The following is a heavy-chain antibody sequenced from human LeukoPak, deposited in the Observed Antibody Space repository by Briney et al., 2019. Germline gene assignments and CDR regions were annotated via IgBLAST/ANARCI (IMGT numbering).Heavy chain of an antibody. V-gene: IGHV3-30-3*01. CDR1: GFTFSSYA. J-gene: IGHJ1*01. CDR3: AKTFYSGLGSELPHH. Sequence: AGGSLRLSCAASGFTFSSYAIHWVRQAPGKGLEWVAVISYDGSNKYYADSVKGRFTFSRDNSENTVYLQMTSLRVEDTAEYYCAKTFYSGLGSELPHHWGQGTLVTVSS. CDR2: ISYDGSNK. D-gene: IGHD3-10*01.